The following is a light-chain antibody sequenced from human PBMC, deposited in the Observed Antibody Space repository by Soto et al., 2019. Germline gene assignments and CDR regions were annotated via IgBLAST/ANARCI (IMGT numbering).Light chain of an antibody. Sequence: DIQMTQSPSTLSASVGDRVTITCXASHDIRKYLNWYQQKPGKAPKLLIYDASNLETGVPSRFTGSGSGTDFTFTISSLQPEDIATYYCQQYVNFPVTFGQGTRLEIK. CDR1: HDIRKY. CDR3: QQYVNFPVT. CDR2: DAS. V-gene: IGKV1-33*01. J-gene: IGKJ5*01.